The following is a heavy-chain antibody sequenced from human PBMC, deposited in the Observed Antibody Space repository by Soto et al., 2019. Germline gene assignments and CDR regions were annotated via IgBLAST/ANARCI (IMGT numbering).Heavy chain of an antibody. CDR1: GFTFSSYA. CDR2: ISGSGSNT. CDR3: AKQALSGSLDF. J-gene: IGHJ4*02. D-gene: IGHD6-19*01. V-gene: IGHV3-23*01. Sequence: HPXVSLRLSCAASGFTFSSYALSWVRQAPGKGLEWVSTISGSGSNTYYADSVKGRFTISRDNSKNTMYLQMNGLRVEDTAVYYCAKQALSGSLDFWGQGALVTVSS.